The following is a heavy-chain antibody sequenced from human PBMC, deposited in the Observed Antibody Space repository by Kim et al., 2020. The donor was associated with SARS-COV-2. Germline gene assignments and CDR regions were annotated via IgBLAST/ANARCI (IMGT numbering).Heavy chain of an antibody. Sequence: GGSLRLSCTASGFTFGDHAMSWVRQASGKWRVWGGCCRINSNGGKYDYSEEGRCRCTISRDDSKSIAYLQMNSLKTEDTAVYYCTRAHNIGSWAYYYYYYMDVWGKGTTGTVAS. CDR1: GFTFGDHA. J-gene: IGHJ6*03. V-gene: IGHV3-49*04. CDR3: TRAHNIGSWAYYYYYYMDV. D-gene: IGHD1-26*01. CDR2: CRINSNGGKY.